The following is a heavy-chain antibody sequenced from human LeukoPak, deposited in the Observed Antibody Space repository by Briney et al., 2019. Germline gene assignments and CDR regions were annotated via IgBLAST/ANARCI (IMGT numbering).Heavy chain of an antibody. Sequence: ASVKVSCKASGYTFTSYGISGVRQAPGQGLGGMGRISAYNVNTNNAQKLQRRVTMTTYTSTSTAYMELSSLRSDDTAVYYCARGWRGATITYFDYWGQGTLVTVSS. V-gene: IGHV1-18*04. CDR3: ARGWRGATITYFDY. J-gene: IGHJ4*02. CDR2: ISAYNVNT. D-gene: IGHD5-12*01. CDR1: GYTFTSYG.